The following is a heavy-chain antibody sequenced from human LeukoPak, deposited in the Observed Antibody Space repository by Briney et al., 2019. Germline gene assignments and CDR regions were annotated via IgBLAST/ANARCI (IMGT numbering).Heavy chain of an antibody. V-gene: IGHV4-59*08. CDR3: ARHSPYYYDSSGYQPHFDY. CDR2: IYYSGST. CDR1: GGSISNYY. Sequence: SETLSLTCTVSGGSISNYYWSWIRQPPGKGLEWIGYIYYSGSTNYNPSLKSRVTISVDTSKNQFSLKLSSVTAADTAVYYCARHSPYYYDSSGYQPHFDYWGQGTLVTVSS. J-gene: IGHJ4*02. D-gene: IGHD3-22*01.